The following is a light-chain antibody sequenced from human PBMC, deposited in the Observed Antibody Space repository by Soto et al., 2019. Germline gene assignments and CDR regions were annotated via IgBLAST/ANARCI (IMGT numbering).Light chain of an antibody. CDR3: SSYAGSYTLV. CDR2: DVS. CDR1: SSDVGGYNY. Sequence: QSALTQPRSVSGSPGQSVTISCTGTSSDVGGYNYVSWYQQHPGKAPKFMIYDVSKRPSGVPDRFSGSKSGNTASLTISGLQAEDEADYYCSSYAGSYTLVFGGGTKVTVL. V-gene: IGLV2-11*01. J-gene: IGLJ2*01.